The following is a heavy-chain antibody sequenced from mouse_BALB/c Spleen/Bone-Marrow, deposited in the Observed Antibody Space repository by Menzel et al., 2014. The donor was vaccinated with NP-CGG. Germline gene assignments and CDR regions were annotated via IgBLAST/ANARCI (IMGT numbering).Heavy chain of an antibody. D-gene: IGHD2-4*01. J-gene: IGHJ2*01. CDR3: ARHGITRLLDY. CDR1: GFTFSSYA. V-gene: IGHV5-9-1*01. CDR2: ISSGGSYT. Sequence: EVMLVESGGGLVKPGGSLKLSCAASGFTFSSYAMSWVRQTPEKRLEWVATISSGGSYTYYPDSVKGRFTISRDNAKNTLYLQMSSLSSEDTAMYYCARHGITRLLDYWGQGTTLTVSS.